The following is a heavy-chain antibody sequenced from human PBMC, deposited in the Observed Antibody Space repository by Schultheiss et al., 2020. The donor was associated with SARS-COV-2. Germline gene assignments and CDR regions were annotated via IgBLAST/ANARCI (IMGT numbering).Heavy chain of an antibody. J-gene: IGHJ6*02. CDR1: GFTVSSNY. D-gene: IGHD4-23*01. Sequence: GGSLRLSCAASGFTVSSNYMSWVRQAPGKGLEWVAVISYGGSDKYYADSVKGRFTISRDNSKNTLYLQMNSLRAEDTAVYYCAKDNSRTHYYYGMDVWGQGTTVTVSS. V-gene: IGHV3-30*18. CDR3: AKDNSRTHYYYGMDV. CDR2: ISYGGSDK.